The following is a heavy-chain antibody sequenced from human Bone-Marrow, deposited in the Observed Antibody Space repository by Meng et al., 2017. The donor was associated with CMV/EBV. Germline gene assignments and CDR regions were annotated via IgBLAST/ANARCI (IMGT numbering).Heavy chain of an antibody. CDR1: GFIFRLYY. J-gene: IGHJ4*02. D-gene: IGHD4/OR15-4a*01. Sequence: QVQVVEFGGIMAQAGGTLRLSFAASGFIFRLYYMSWIRQATGKGVEWVSYISSSSSYTNYADSVKGRFTISRDNAKNSLYLQMNSLRAEDTAVYYCAGQTMAVDYWGQGTLVTVSS. CDR3: AGQTMAVDY. CDR2: ISSSSSYT. V-gene: IGHV3-11*06.